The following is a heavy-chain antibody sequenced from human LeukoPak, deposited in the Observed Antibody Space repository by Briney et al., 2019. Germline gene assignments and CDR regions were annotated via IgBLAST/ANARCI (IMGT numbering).Heavy chain of an antibody. Sequence: SVKVSCKASGGTFSSYAISWVRQAPGQGLEWMGGIIPIFGTASYAQKFQGRVTMTRDTSTSTVYMELSSLRSEDTAVYYCASLYSGYDHEPQYSSGWYPFDYWGQGTLVTVSS. CDR3: ASLYSGYDHEPQYSSGWYPFDY. J-gene: IGHJ4*02. V-gene: IGHV1-69*05. D-gene: IGHD6-19*01. CDR1: GGTFSSYA. CDR2: IIPIFGTA.